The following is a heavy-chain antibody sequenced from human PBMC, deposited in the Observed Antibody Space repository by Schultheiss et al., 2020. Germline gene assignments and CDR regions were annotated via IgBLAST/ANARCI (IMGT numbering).Heavy chain of an antibody. Sequence: GGSLRLSCVASGFTFSNYQINWVRQAPGKGLEWVSYIPGSGTPIHYADSVKGRFTISRDNAKNSLYLQMNSLRAEDTAVYYCARVFNWIEYFDYWGQGTLVTVSS. D-gene: IGHD2-2*03. V-gene: IGHV3-48*03. CDR2: IPGSGTPI. J-gene: IGHJ4*02. CDR1: GFTFSNYQ. CDR3: ARVFNWIEYFDY.